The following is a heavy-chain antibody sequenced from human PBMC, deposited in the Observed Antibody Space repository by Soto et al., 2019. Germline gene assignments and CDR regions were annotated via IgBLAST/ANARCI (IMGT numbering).Heavy chain of an antibody. J-gene: IGHJ4*02. Sequence: QMTLKESGPTLVKPTQTLTLTCTFSGFSLSTDGMGVGWIRQPPGKALEWLALIFWDDDKRYSPSLRSRLTITKDTSKNQVVLTMTNMDPVDTATYYCAHRRVPRIFDYWGQGTLVTVSS. CDR3: AHRRVPRIFDY. V-gene: IGHV2-5*02. CDR2: IFWDDDK. D-gene: IGHD2-2*01. CDR1: GFSLSTDGMG.